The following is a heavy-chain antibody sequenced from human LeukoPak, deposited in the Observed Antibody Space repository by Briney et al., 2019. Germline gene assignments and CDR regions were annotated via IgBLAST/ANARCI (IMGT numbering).Heavy chain of an antibody. CDR1: GFTFSGYG. V-gene: IGHV3-23*01. CDR3: AKHRGANGDYVVLDY. Sequence: GGTLRLSCAASGFTFSGYGMSWVRQAPGKGLKWVSAINGSGGSTYYADSVKGRFTISRDNSKNTLNLQMNSLRAEDTAVYYCAKHRGANGDYVVLDYWGQGTLVTVSS. D-gene: IGHD4-17*01. J-gene: IGHJ4*02. CDR2: INGSGGST.